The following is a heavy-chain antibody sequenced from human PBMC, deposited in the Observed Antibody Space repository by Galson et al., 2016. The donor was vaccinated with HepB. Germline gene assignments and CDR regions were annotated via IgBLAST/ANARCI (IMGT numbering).Heavy chain of an antibody. CDR2: INWIGGSA. CDR3: TRNQGSGGGSCYDN. CDR1: GFIFEDHG. Sequence: SLRLSCAASGFIFEDHGMSWVRLAPGKGLEWVSGINWIGGSAIYADSVKGRFTISRGSAKNSLYLQMNSLRAEDTALYYCTRNQGSGGGSCYDNWGQGTLVTVSS. V-gene: IGHV3-20*04. J-gene: IGHJ4*02. D-gene: IGHD2-15*01.